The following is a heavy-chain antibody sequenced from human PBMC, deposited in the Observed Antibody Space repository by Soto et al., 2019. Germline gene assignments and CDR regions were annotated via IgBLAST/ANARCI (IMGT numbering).Heavy chain of an antibody. J-gene: IGHJ6*02. CDR3: ARGTGDYGDYRYYYYGMDV. CDR1: GGTFSSYA. Sequence: QVQLVQSGAEVKKPGSSVKVSCKASGGTFSSYAISWVRQAPGQGLEWMGGIIPIFGTANYAQKFQGRVTMTADKSTSTAYMELSSLRSEDTAVYYCARGTGDYGDYRYYYYGMDVWGQGTKVTVSS. CDR2: IIPIFGTA. V-gene: IGHV1-69*06. D-gene: IGHD4-17*01.